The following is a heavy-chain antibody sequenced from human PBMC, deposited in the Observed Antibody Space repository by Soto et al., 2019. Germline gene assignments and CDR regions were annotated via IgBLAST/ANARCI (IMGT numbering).Heavy chain of an antibody. J-gene: IGHJ4*02. CDR3: ARDEAYNRHDY. CDR2: IKEDGTMT. D-gene: IGHD1-20*01. V-gene: IGHV3-7*04. Sequence: VQLVESGGGLVQPGGSLRLSCATSGFSFSSFWMAWVRQAPGKGLEWLDNIKEDGTMTYYLESVKGRFTISRDNAKNSLFLHSDSLTADDTGVYYCARDEAYNRHDYWGLGTLVIVSS. CDR1: GFSFSSFW.